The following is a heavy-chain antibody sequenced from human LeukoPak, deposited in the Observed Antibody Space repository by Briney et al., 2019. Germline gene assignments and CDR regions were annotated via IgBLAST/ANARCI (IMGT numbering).Heavy chain of an antibody. CDR3: AKDLGNSFDY. CDR1: GFTFSGYG. J-gene: IGHJ4*02. CDR2: IQYDGSDK. D-gene: IGHD4-23*01. Sequence: GGSLRLSXAASGFTFSGYGMHWVRQAPGKGLEWVAFIQYDGSDKYYADSVKGRFTISRDNSKNTLYLQMNSLRAEDTAVYYCAKDLGNSFDYWGQGTLVTVSS. V-gene: IGHV3-30*02.